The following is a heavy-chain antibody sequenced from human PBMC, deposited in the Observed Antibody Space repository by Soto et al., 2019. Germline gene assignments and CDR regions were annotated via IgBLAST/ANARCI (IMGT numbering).Heavy chain of an antibody. J-gene: IGHJ6*02. Sequence: GGSLRLSCAASGFSFSNHGMHWVRQAPGKGLEWVAAIWSDASNKYYADSGKGRFTISRDNSKNTLYLQMNTLRAEGTAVYYCATDGFNKPGYYYGMGVWGQGTTVTVSS. V-gene: IGHV3-33*03. CDR1: GFSFSNHG. CDR2: IWSDASNK. CDR3: ATDGFNKPGYYYGMGV. D-gene: IGHD6-25*01.